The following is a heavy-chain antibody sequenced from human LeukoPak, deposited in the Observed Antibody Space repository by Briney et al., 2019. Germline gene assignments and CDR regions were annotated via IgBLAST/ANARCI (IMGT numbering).Heavy chain of an antibody. D-gene: IGHD1-26*01. V-gene: IGHV4-59*01. CDR1: GGSISSYY. CDR3: ARTEGGCYYFDY. Sequence: PSETLSLTCTVSGGSISSYYWSWIRQPPGKGLEWIGYIYYSGSTNYNPSLKSRVTISVDTSKNQFSLKLSSVTAADTAVYYCARTEGGCYYFDYWGQGTLVTVSS. J-gene: IGHJ4*02. CDR2: IYYSGST.